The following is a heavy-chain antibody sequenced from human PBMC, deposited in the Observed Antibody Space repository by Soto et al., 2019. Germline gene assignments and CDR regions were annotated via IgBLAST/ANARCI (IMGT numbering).Heavy chain of an antibody. CDR1: GFTFSGSA. D-gene: IGHD3-3*02. CDR3: TRDLTFGAGRYYYYGMDV. CDR2: IRSKANSYAT. J-gene: IGHJ6*02. V-gene: IGHV3-73*01. Sequence: LRLSCAASGFTFSGSAMHWVRQASGKGLEWVGRIRSKANSYATAYAASVKGRFTISRDDSKNTAYLQMNSLKTEDTAVYYCTRDLTFGAGRYYYYGMDVWGQGTTVTVSS.